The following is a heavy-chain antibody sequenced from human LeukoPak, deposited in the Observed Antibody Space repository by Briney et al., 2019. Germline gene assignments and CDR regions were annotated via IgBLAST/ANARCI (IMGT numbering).Heavy chain of an antibody. V-gene: IGHV1-69*05. J-gene: IGHJ4*02. CDR3: ATDAGYSYGPAFDY. CDR2: IIPIFGTA. D-gene: IGHD5-18*01. CDR1: GGTFSSYA. Sequence: ASVKVSCKASGGTFSSYAISWVRQAPGQGLEWMGGIIPIFGTANYAQKFQGRVTITTDESTSTAYMELSSLRSEDTAVYYCATDAGYSYGPAFDYWGQGTLVTVSS.